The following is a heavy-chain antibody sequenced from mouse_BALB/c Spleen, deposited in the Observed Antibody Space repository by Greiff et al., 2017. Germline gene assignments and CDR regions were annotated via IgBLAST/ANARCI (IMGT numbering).Heavy chain of an antibody. CDR2: IYYSGTI. CDR1: GISITTGNYR. Sequence: EVKLQESGPGLVKPSQTVSLTCTVTGISITTGNYRWSWIRQFPGNKLEWIGYIYYSGTITYNPSLTSRTTITRDTSKNQFFLEMNSLTAEDTATYYCARVDDQYYFDYWGQGTTLTVSS. J-gene: IGHJ2*01. V-gene: IGHV3-5*02. D-gene: IGHD2-12*01. CDR3: ARVDDQYYFDY.